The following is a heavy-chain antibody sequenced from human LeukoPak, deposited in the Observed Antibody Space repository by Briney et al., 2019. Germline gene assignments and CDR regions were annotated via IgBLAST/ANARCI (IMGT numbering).Heavy chain of an antibody. J-gene: IGHJ3*02. D-gene: IGHD6-13*01. Sequence: GGSLRLSCAASGFTFSSYEMNWVRQAPGKGVEWVSYISSSGSTIYYADSVKGRFTISRDNAKNSLYLQMNSLRAEDTAVYYCARDHGSSWPNKDAFDIWGQGTMVTVSS. CDR1: GFTFSSYE. V-gene: IGHV3-48*03. CDR2: ISSSGSTI. CDR3: ARDHGSSWPNKDAFDI.